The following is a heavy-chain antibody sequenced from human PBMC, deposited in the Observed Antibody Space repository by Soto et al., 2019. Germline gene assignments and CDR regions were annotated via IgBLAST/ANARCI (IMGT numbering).Heavy chain of an antibody. V-gene: IGHV4-59*12. CDR1: GGSIISYY. J-gene: IGHJ3*01. CDR3: ARVPTP. CDR2: IYYTGST. Sequence: SETLSLTCTVSGGSIISYYWSWIRQPPGKGLEWIGYIYYTGSTYYNPSLKSRVTISVDRSKNQFSLKLSSVTAADTAVYYCARVPTPWGQGTMVTVSS.